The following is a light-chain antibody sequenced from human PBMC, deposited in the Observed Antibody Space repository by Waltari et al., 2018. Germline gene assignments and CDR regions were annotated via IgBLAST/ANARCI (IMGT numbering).Light chain of an antibody. CDR1: ETVLTW. CDR3: LQYHSYSK. Sequence: DIQMTQSPSTLSASVGDSVTITCRASETVLTWLAWYQQKPGKAPKLLIYKASSRESGVPSRLSGSASGTEFTLTISSLQPDDSATYYCLQYHSYSKFGQGTKLEIK. CDR2: KAS. V-gene: IGKV1-5*03. J-gene: IGKJ2*01.